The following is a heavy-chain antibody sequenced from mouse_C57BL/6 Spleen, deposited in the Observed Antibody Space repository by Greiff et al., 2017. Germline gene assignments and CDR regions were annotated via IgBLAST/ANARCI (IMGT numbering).Heavy chain of an antibody. D-gene: IGHD2-12*01. V-gene: IGHV1-69*01. CDR1: GYTFTSYW. J-gene: IGHJ4*01. CDR3: ARAYYIAMDY. Sequence: QVQLQQPGAELVMPGASVKLSCKASGYTFTSYWMHWVKQRPGQGLEWIGEIDPSDSYTNYNQKFKGKSTLTVDKSSSTAYMQLSSLTSEDSAVYYCARAYYIAMDYWGQGTSVTVSS. CDR2: IDPSDSYT.